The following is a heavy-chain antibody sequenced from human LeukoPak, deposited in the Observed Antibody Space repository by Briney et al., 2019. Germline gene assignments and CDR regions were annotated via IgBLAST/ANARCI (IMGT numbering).Heavy chain of an antibody. CDR3: AKDLFGYSYGVFDS. J-gene: IGHJ4*02. D-gene: IGHD5-18*01. Sequence: PGGSLRLSCAASGFTFNSHAMSWVRQAPGKGLEWVSAITGSGSTTYSADSVKGRFTISRDNSKNTLYLQMNSLRAEDTAVYYCAKDLFGYSYGVFDSWGQGTLVTVSS. V-gene: IGHV3-23*01. CDR1: GFTFNSHA. CDR2: ITGSGSTT.